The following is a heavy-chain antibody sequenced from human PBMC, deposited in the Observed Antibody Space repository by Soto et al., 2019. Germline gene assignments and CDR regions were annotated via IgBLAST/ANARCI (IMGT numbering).Heavy chain of an antibody. CDR1: GYIFVNYG. D-gene: IGHD3-16*01. CDR3: VMVDNYVTPTPQDV. J-gene: IGHJ6*02. Sequence: QVQLVQSGDEVKKPGASVKVSCTASGYIFVNYGIAWVRQAPGQGLEWMGWISPYTGNTHSATKIQGRLTMTTDTSTSTAYMELGSLTSDDTAVYYCVMVDNYVTPTPQDVWGQGTTVTVSS. CDR2: ISPYTGNT. V-gene: IGHV1-18*01.